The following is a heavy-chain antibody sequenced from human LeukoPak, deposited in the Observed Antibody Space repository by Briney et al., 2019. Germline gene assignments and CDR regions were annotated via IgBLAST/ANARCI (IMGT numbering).Heavy chain of an antibody. CDR2: ISHDGSNK. CDR3: ARGGISIFGIPRRGWFDP. J-gene: IGHJ5*02. V-gene: IGHV3-30-3*01. Sequence: GGSLRLSCAASGFTFSSYAMQWVRQAPGKGLKWVAVISHDGSNKYYADSVKGRFTISRDNSKNTLFLSMNSLRAEDSAVYYCARGGISIFGIPRRGWFDPCGQGTLVTVSS. CDR1: GFTFSSYA. D-gene: IGHD3-3*01.